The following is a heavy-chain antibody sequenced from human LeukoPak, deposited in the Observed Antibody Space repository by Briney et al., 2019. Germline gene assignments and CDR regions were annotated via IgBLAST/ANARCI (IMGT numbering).Heavy chain of an antibody. V-gene: IGHV3-15*01. Sequence: PGGSLRLSCAASGFTVTKAWMSWVRQAPGKGLEWVGRIKSNTDGGTTDYAAPVKGRFTISRDDSANTLYLQMSDLKTEDTALYYCTTAVDWGEGTLVSVSS. J-gene: IGHJ4*02. CDR1: GFTVTKAW. CDR2: IKSNTDGGTT. CDR3: TTAVD.